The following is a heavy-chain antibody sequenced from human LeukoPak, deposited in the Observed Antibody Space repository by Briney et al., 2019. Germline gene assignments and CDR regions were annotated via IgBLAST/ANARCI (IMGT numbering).Heavy chain of an antibody. CDR2: INPNSGGT. CDR3: AREKIVGINTWFDR. Sequence: GASVTVSYKSSGYTFTDYYMHWVGQAPGQGREWMGWINPNSGGTNYAQKFQGTVTTTRHTSISTAYMELSRLTSAHTAVYYCAREKIVGINTWFDRWGQGTLVTVSS. CDR1: GYTFTDYY. V-gene: IGHV1-2*02. D-gene: IGHD1-26*01. J-gene: IGHJ5*02.